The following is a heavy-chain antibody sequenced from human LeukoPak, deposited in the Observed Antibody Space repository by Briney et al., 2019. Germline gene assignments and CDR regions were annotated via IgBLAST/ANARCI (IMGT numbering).Heavy chain of an antibody. D-gene: IGHD4-17*01. Sequence: GESLKISCKGSGYRFTNYWIGWVRQMPGKGLEWMGIIFPGDSDTRYSPSFQGQVTISADKSISTAYLQWSSLKASDTAIYYCARLPTTVSPRWFDPWGQGTLVTVSS. CDR2: IFPGDSDT. V-gene: IGHV5-51*01. CDR3: ARLPTTVSPRWFDP. J-gene: IGHJ5*02. CDR1: GYRFTNYW.